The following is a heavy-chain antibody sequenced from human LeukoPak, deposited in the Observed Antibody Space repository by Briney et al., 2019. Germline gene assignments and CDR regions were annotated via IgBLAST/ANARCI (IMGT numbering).Heavy chain of an antibody. CDR3: ARDTYDFWSGYYTYYYYGMDV. J-gene: IGHJ6*02. V-gene: IGHV3-21*01. Sequence: GGSLRLSCAASGFTFSSYSMNWVRQAPGKGLEWVSSISSSSSYIYYADSVKGRFTISRDNAKNSLYLQMNSLRAEDTAVHYCARDTYDFWSGYYTYYYYGMDVWGQGTTVTVSS. D-gene: IGHD3-3*01. CDR2: ISSSSSYI. CDR1: GFTFSSYS.